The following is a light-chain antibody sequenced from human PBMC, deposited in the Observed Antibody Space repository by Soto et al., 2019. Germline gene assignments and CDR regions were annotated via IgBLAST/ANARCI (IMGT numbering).Light chain of an antibody. CDR1: QGVSGG. V-gene: IGKV1-5*01. J-gene: IGKJ1*01. Sequence: DIQMTQSPSTLYASVGDTVTVTCRASQGVSGGLAWYQQKPGEAPKLLIYDASALTRGVPSRFSGSASATTYALTIARLEPDDLATYYCLQYDTVSRTFGPGTKVEI. CDR2: DAS. CDR3: LQYDTVSRT.